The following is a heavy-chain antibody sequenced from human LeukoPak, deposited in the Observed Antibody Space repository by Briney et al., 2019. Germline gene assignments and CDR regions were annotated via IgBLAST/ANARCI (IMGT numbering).Heavy chain of an antibody. D-gene: IGHD6-13*01. CDR2: IYYSGST. J-gene: IGHJ5*02. Sequence: PSETLSLTCTVSGGSISSYYWSWIRQPPGKGLEWIGYIYYSGSTNYNPSLKSRVTISVDTSKNQFSLKLSSVTAADTAVYYCARDEPLGIATAWGQGTLVTVSS. V-gene: IGHV4-59*01. CDR3: ARDEPLGIATA. CDR1: GGSISSYY.